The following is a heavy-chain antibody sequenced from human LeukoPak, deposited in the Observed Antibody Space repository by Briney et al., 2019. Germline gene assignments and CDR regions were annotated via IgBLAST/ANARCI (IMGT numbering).Heavy chain of an antibody. D-gene: IGHD3-9*01. CDR3: ARLYYDILTGYPYYFDF. J-gene: IGHJ4*02. CDR1: GYTFPNYG. CDR2: ISAYNGNA. Sequence: ASVKVSCKASGYTFPNYGISWVRQAPGQGLAWMGWISAYNGNAIYAQKLQGRVTMTTDTSTSPAYMELRSLRSDDTAVYYCARLYYDILTGYPYYFDFWGQGTLVTVSS. V-gene: IGHV1-18*01.